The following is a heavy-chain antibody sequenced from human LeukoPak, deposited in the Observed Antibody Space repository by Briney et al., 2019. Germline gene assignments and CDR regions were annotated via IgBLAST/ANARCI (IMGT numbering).Heavy chain of an antibody. CDR2: ISSNGGST. CDR3: AKPDSSGYSLFDY. J-gene: IGHJ4*02. V-gene: IGHV3-64*01. Sequence: GGSLRLSCAASGFTFSSYAMHWVRQAPGKGLEYVSAISSNGGSTYYANSVKGRFTISRDNSKNTLYLQMGSLRAEDTAVYYCAKPDSSGYSLFDYWGQGTLVTVSS. D-gene: IGHD3-22*01. CDR1: GFTFSSYA.